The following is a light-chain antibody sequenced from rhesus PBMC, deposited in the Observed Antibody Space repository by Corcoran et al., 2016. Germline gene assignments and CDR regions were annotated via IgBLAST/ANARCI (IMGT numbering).Light chain of an antibody. V-gene: IGKV3-35*02. J-gene: IGKJ1*01. Sequence: ETVMMQSPATLSLSPGERATLSCRASQSVGSTLAWYQQKPGQAPRLLSYYASSRAPGTPDRFSGRGSGTEVTLTIGSLDPEDVGVYYCQKYNDWPPTFGQGTKVEIK. CDR1: QSVGST. CDR2: YAS. CDR3: QKYNDWPPT.